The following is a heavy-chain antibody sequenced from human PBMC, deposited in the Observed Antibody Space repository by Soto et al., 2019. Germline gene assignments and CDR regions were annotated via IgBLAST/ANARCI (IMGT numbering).Heavy chain of an antibody. D-gene: IGHD3-9*01. Sequence: QVQLVESGGGVVQPGRSLRLSCAASGFTFSSYAMHWVRQAPGKGLEWVAVISYDGSNKYYADSVKGRFTISRDNSKNTLYLQMTSLRAEDTAVYYCARDRPPQLRYSDLGYAFDIWGQGTMVTVSS. CDR3: ARDRPPQLRYSDLGYAFDI. J-gene: IGHJ3*02. CDR2: ISYDGSNK. V-gene: IGHV3-30-3*01. CDR1: GFTFSSYA.